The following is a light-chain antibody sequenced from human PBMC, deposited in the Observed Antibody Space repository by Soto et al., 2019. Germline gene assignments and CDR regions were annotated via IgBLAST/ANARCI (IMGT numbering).Light chain of an antibody. CDR2: GAS. J-gene: IGKJ2*01. V-gene: IGKV3-15*01. Sequence: EIVMTQSLATLSVSPGERASLSCRASQSVSSNLAWYQQKPGQAPRLLIYGASTRATGIPGRFSGSGSGTEFTLTISSLQSEDFALYYCQQYNNWPPYTFGQGTKLEIK. CDR3: QQYNNWPPYT. CDR1: QSVSSN.